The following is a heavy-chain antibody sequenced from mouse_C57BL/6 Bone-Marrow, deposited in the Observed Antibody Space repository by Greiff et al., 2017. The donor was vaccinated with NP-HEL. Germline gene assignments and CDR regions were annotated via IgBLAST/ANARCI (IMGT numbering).Heavy chain of an antibody. CDR1: GYSFTGYY. Sequence: VQLQQSGPELVKPGASVKISCKASGYSFTGYYMNWVKQSPEKSLEWIGEINPSTGGTTYNQKFKAKATLTVDKSSSTAYMQLKSLTSDDSAVYYCAREGGKGFAYWGQGTLVTVSA. CDR3: AREGGKGFAY. D-gene: IGHD2-1*01. CDR2: INPSTGGT. J-gene: IGHJ3*01. V-gene: IGHV1-42*01.